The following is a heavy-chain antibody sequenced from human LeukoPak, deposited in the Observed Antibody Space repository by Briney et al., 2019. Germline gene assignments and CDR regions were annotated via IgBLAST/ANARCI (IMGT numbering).Heavy chain of an antibody. V-gene: IGHV4-59*01. CDR1: GGSISSYY. CDR2: IYYSGSN. Sequence: SETLSLTCTVSGGSISSYYWSWIRQHPGKGLEWIAFIYYSGSNNYNPSLKSGATISVDTPKNQFSLKLSASTAAATAVYYCARDQTTSGLGLDYWGQGTLVTVSS. D-gene: IGHD4-17*01. J-gene: IGHJ4*02. CDR3: ARDQTTSGLGLDY.